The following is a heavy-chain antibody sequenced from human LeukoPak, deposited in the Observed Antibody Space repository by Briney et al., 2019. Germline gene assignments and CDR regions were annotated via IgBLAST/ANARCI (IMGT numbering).Heavy chain of an antibody. CDR3: ARGVAMVRGVIFQSYYYYHMDV. J-gene: IGHJ6*03. V-gene: IGHV1-8*01. Sequence: ASVKVSCKASVYTFTSYDINWVRQATGQGLEWRWWVNSNSVNTGYAQKFQGGVTMTRNTYLSTAYMQLRSLRSEDTAVYYRARGVAMVRGVIFQSYYYYHMDVWGKGTTVTISS. CDR2: VNSNSVNT. CDR1: VYTFTSYD. D-gene: IGHD3-10*01.